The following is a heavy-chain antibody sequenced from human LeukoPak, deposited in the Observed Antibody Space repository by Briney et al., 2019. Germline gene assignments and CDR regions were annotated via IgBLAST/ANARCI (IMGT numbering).Heavy chain of an antibody. V-gene: IGHV1-2*02. CDR2: VNPNSGGT. CDR3: ARGPPIVATIYLFMG. Sequence: GASVTVSCKASGYTFTGYYMHWVRQAPGQGLEWMGWVNPNSGGTNYAQKFQGRVTMTRDTSISTAYMELSRLRSDDTAVYYCARGPPIVATIYLFMGWGQGTLVTVSS. J-gene: IGHJ4*02. CDR1: GYTFTGYY. D-gene: IGHD5-12*01.